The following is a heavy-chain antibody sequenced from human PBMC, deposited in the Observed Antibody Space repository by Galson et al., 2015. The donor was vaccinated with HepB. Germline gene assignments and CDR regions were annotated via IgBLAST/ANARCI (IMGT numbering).Heavy chain of an antibody. Sequence: CAISGDSVSSNSAAWNWIRQSPSRGLEWLGRTSSGSRWYNDYAESVRSRISINPDTSRNQFSLQLKSVTPEDTAVYYCASVVGTIYYYGMDVWGQGTTVIVSS. CDR2: TSSGSRWYN. V-gene: IGHV6-1*01. D-gene: IGHD2-15*01. CDR3: ASVVGTIYYYGMDV. J-gene: IGHJ6*02. CDR1: GDSVSSNSAA.